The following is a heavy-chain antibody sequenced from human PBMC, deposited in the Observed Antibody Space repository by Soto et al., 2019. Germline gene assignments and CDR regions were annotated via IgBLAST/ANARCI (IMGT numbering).Heavy chain of an antibody. CDR3: ATGATFPNNDY. V-gene: IGHV3-30*03. Sequence: GGSLRLSCAASGFTFSSYGMHWVRQAPGKGLEWVAVISYDGSNKYYADSVKGRFAISRDNSKNTLYLQMNSLRAEDTAVYYCATGATFPNNDYWGQGTLVTVSS. J-gene: IGHJ4*02. CDR1: GFTFSSYG. D-gene: IGHD1-26*01. CDR2: ISYDGSNK.